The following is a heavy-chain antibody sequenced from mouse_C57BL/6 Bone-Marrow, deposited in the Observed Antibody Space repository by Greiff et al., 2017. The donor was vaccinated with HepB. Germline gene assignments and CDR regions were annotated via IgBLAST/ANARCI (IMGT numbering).Heavy chain of an antibody. CDR1: GYTFTDYY. V-gene: IGHV1-26*01. CDR2: INPNNGGT. Sequence: EVQLQQSGPELVKPGASVKISCKASGYTFTDYYMNWVKQSHGKSLEWIGDINPNNGGTSYNQKFKGKATLTVDKSSSTAYMELRSLTSEDSAVYYCARDSSYSNYGDYWGQGTTLTVSS. J-gene: IGHJ2*01. CDR3: ARDSSYSNYGDY. D-gene: IGHD2-5*01.